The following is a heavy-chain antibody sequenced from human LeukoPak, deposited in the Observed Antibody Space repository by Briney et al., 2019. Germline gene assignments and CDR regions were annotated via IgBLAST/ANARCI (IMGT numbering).Heavy chain of an antibody. Sequence: GASVKVSCKASGYTFTSYGINWVRQAPGQGLEWMGWISAYNGNTNYAQKLQGRVTMTTDTSTSTAYMELRSLGSDDTAVYYCARGRNYYDSSGPGFDYWGQGTLVTVSS. J-gene: IGHJ4*02. CDR2: ISAYNGNT. V-gene: IGHV1-18*01. CDR3: ARGRNYYDSSGPGFDY. CDR1: GYTFTSYG. D-gene: IGHD3-22*01.